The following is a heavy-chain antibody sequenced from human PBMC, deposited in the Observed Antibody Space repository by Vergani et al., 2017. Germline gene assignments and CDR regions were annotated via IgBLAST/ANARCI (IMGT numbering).Heavy chain of an antibody. CDR1: GFTFTNAW. J-gene: IGHJ4*02. V-gene: IGHV3-15*01. Sequence: EVQLVESGGGLVKPGGSLRLSCAASGFTFTNAWMNWVRQAPGKGLEWVGRIKSKTDGGTTDYGAPVRGRFTISRDDSQNTLYLQMSSLKTEDTAVYFCTTGKRGVFDYWGQGTLLTVSP. CDR3: TTGKRGVFDY. D-gene: IGHD3-16*01. CDR2: IKSKTDGGTT.